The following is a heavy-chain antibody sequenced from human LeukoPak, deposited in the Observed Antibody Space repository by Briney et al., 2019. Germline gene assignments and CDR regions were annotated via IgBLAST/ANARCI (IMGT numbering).Heavy chain of an antibody. CDR3: ARGPRWLQDYFNY. V-gene: IGHV4-39*07. CDR2: IYYSGST. Sequence: SETLSRTCTVSGGSISSSTYYWGWIRQPPGKGLEWIGSIYYSGSTYYNPSLKSRVTISVDTSKNQFSLKLSSVTAAATAVYYCARGPRWLQDYFNYWGQGTLVTVSS. J-gene: IGHJ4*02. CDR1: GGSISSSTYY. D-gene: IGHD5-24*01.